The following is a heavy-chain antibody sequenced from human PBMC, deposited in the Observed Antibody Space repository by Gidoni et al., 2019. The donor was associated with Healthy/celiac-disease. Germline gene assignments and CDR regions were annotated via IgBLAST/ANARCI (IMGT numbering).Heavy chain of an antibody. D-gene: IGHD4-17*01. CDR3: AADLATVKEYFQH. CDR2: IVVGSGNT. J-gene: IGHJ1*01. Sequence: QMQLVQSGPEVKTPGTSVKVSCKASGFTFTSSAVQWVRQARGQRLEWIGWIVVGSGNTNYAQKFQERVTITRDMSTSTAYMELSSLRSEDTAVYYCAADLATVKEYFQHWGQGTLVTVSS. V-gene: IGHV1-58*01. CDR1: GFTFTSSA.